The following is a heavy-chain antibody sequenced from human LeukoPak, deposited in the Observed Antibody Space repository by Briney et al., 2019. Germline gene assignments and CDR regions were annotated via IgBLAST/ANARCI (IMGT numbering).Heavy chain of an antibody. CDR3: ARDHRRSSGWTPNYGMDV. CDR1: GFTVSSNY. J-gene: IGHJ6*02. V-gene: IGHV3-66*01. D-gene: IGHD6-19*01. Sequence: GGSLRLSCAASGFTVSSNYMSWVRQAPGKGLEWVSVIYSGGSTYYADSVKGRFTISRDNSKNTLYLQMNSLRAEDTAVYYCARDHRRSSGWTPNYGMDVWGQGTTVTVSS. CDR2: IYSGGST.